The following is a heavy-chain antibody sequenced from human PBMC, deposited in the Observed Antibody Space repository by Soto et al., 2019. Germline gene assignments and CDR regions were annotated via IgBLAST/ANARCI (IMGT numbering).Heavy chain of an antibody. CDR1: GFTLSTYT. Sequence: QVQLVESRGGVVQPGRSLRLSCAASGFTLSTYTMHWVRQAPGKGLEWVALMSFDGSQKYNADSVKGRFTISRDNSKNTLYLLMNSLRAEDTAVYYSAREGCFNFSCSADYGSRAMDVWGQGTTVTVSS. V-gene: IGHV3-30-3*01. J-gene: IGHJ6*02. CDR3: AREGCFNFSCSADYGSRAMDV. CDR2: MSFDGSQK. D-gene: IGHD2-2*01.